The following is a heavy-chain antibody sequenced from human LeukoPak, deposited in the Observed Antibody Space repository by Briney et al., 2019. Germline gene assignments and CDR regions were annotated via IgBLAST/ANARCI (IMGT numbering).Heavy chain of an antibody. CDR3: AIGPPYAPGVLDV. J-gene: IGHJ6*04. V-gene: IGHV3-69-1*01. Sequence: GGSLRLSCAASGFIFSPSGMTWVRQAPGKGLEWVSTISYSGSPYYTESVKGRFTISRDNAKNSVYLQMNSLRVEDTALYYCAIGPPYAPGVLDVWGKGTTVTISS. D-gene: IGHD7-27*01. CDR1: GFIFSPSG. CDR2: ISYSGSP.